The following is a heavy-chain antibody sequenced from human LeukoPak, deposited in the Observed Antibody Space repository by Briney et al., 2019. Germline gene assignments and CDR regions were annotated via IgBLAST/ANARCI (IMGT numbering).Heavy chain of an antibody. CDR1: GFTFDDYA. J-gene: IGHJ4*02. Sequence: GRSLRLSCAASGFTFDDYAMHWVRQAPGKGLEWVSGISWNSGSIGYADSVKGRFTISRDNAKNSLYLQMNSLRAEDTALYYCAKDMMRSGSDIFYYWGQGNLGTVSS. CDR3: AKDMMRSGSDIFYY. CDR2: ISWNSGSI. V-gene: IGHV3-9*01. D-gene: IGHD1-26*01.